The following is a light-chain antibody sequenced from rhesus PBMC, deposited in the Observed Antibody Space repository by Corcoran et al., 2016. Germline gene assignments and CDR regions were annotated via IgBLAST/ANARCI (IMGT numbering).Light chain of an antibody. Sequence: DIQMTQSPSSLSASVGDRVTITCRASQGISSWLAWYQQKPGKAPKLLIYKASSLESGVPSRFSGSGSGTDFTLTISSLQPGDIETYCCQQYNRASWTFGQGTKVEIK. V-gene: IGKV1-21*01. CDR3: QQYNRASWT. CDR1: QGISSW. J-gene: IGKJ1*01. CDR2: KAS.